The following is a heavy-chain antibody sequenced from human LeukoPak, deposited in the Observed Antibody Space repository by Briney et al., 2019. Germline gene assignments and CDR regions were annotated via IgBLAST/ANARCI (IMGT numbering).Heavy chain of an antibody. Sequence: SETLSLTCAVYGGSFSGYYWSWIRQPPAKGLEWIGEITHSGSTNYSPSLKSRVTISVDTSKNQFSLKLSSVTAANTAVYYCARGRRKSSTFDYWGQGTLVTVSS. D-gene: IGHD2/OR15-2a*01. J-gene: IGHJ4*02. CDR1: GGSFSGYY. CDR3: ARGRRKSSTFDY. V-gene: IGHV4-34*01. CDR2: ITHSGST.